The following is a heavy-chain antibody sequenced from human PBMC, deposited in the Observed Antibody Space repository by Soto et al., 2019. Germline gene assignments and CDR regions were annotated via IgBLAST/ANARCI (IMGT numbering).Heavy chain of an antibody. CDR1: GFTFSSYW. CDR3: ARDKLRYFDWLLVPSYYYGMDV. CDR2: IKQDGSEK. Sequence: GGSLRLSCAASGFTFSSYWMSWVRQAPGKGLEWVANIKQDGSEKYYVDSVKGRFTISRDNAKNSLYLQMNSLRAEDTAVYYCARDKLRYFDWLLVPSYYYGMDVWGQGTTVTVSS. D-gene: IGHD3-9*01. V-gene: IGHV3-7*03. J-gene: IGHJ6*02.